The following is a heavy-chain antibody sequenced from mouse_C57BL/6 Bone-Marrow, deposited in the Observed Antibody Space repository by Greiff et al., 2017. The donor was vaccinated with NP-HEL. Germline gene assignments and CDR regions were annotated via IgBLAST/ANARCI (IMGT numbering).Heavy chain of an antibody. Sequence: EVQLQQSGPVLVKPGASVKMSCKASGYKFTDYYMNWVKQSHGKSLEWIGVINPYNGGTSYNQKFKGKATLTVDKSSSTAYMELNSLTSEDSAVYYCARRKTSFAYWGQGTLVTVSA. J-gene: IGHJ3*01. V-gene: IGHV1-19*01. CDR3: ARRKTSFAY. CDR2: INPYNGGT. CDR1: GYKFTDYY.